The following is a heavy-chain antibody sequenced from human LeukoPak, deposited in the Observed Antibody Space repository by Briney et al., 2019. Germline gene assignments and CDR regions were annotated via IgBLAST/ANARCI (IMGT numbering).Heavy chain of an antibody. J-gene: IGHJ3*02. CDR3: ASHESPPHPKSYSSPGGGGDAFDI. Sequence: SETLSLTCTVSGGSISSSSYYWGWIRQPPGKGLEWIGSIYYSGSTYYNPSLKSRVTISVDTSKNQFSLKLSSVTAADTAVYYCASHESPPHPKSYSSPGGGGDAFDIWGQGTMVTVSS. V-gene: IGHV4-39*01. D-gene: IGHD6-19*01. CDR2: IYYSGST. CDR1: GGSISSSSYY.